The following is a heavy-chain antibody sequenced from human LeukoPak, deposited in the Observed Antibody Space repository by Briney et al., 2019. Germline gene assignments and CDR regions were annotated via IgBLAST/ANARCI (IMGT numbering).Heavy chain of an antibody. Sequence: PSETPSLTCAVYGGSFSGYYWSWIRQPPGKGLEWIGEINHSGSTNYNPSLKSRVTISVDTSKNQFSLKLSSVTAADTAVYYCARARYDYVWGSYRYTSVYFDYWGQGTLVTVSS. CDR1: GGSFSGYY. V-gene: IGHV4-34*01. D-gene: IGHD3-16*02. CDR3: ARARYDYVWGSYRYTSVYFDY. J-gene: IGHJ4*02. CDR2: INHSGST.